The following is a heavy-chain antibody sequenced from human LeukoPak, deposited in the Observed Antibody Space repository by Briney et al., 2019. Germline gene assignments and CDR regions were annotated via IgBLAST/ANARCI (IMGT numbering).Heavy chain of an antibody. CDR2: IRSKVYGGRK. D-gene: IGHD5/OR15-5a*01. CDR3: VRYSVDADY. J-gene: IGHJ4*02. V-gene: IGHV3-49*03. Sequence: GGSLRLSCTPSGFTFGDYAMSGFRKAPGKGLKGVGVIRSKVYGGRKEYVASVKGRFTISRDDSKSIAYLQMNSLKSEDTAVYYCVRYSVDADYWGQGTLVTVSS. CDR1: GFTFGDYA.